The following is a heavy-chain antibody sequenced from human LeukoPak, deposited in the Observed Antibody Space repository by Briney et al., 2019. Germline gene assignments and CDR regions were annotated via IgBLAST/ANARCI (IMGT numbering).Heavy chain of an antibody. D-gene: IGHD3-22*01. Sequence: ASVKVSCKASGYTFTSYYMHWVRQAPGQGLEWMAIINPSGGRISYAQKFQGRVTMTRDTSTSTVYMELSSLRSEDTAVYYCARDPRPSYDSSGYYYPGDCWGQGTLVTVSS. V-gene: IGHV1-46*01. J-gene: IGHJ4*02. CDR2: INPSGGRI. CDR3: ARDPRPSYDSSGYYYPGDC. CDR1: GYTFTSYY.